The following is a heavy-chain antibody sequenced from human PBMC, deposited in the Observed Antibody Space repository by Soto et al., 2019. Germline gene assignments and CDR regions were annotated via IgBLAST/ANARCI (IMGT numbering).Heavy chain of an antibody. CDR1: GFTFSSFH. CDR2: ITSSSDTI. J-gene: IGHJ2*01. Sequence: PGGSLRLSCAASGFTFSSFHMNWVRQAPGRGLEWVAYITSSSDTIYYSDSVKGRFTISRDNGKNSLFLQMNSLRDEDTAVYYCAKDHYYDTSGYPSINWYFDLLGRGNLVTVS. CDR3: AKDHYYDTSGYPSINWYFDL. V-gene: IGHV3-48*02. D-gene: IGHD3-22*01.